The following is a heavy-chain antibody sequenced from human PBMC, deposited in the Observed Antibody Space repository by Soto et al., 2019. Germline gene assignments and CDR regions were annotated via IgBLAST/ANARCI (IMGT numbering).Heavy chain of an antibody. D-gene: IGHD2-2*01. Sequence: EVQLVESGGGLVKPGGSLRLSCAASGFTFSNAWMSWVRQAPGKGLEWVGGIKSKTDGGTTDYAAPVKGRFTISRDDSKNTLYLQMNSLKTEDTAVYYCTTVTGWVDVPCDYCGQGTLVAVSS. CDR2: IKSKTDGGTT. J-gene: IGHJ4*02. V-gene: IGHV3-15*01. CDR3: TTVTGWVDVPCDY. CDR1: GFTFSNAW.